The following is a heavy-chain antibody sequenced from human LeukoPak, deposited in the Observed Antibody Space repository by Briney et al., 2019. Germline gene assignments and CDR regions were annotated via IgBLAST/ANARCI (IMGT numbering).Heavy chain of an antibody. V-gene: IGHV3-49*04. Sequence: GGSLRLSCTASGFTFGDYAMSWVRQAPRKGLEWVGFMKSRTYGGTTEYAASVKGRFTISRDDSKSIAYLQMNSLKTEDTAVYYCAKDILNIWGQGTLVTVSS. CDR3: AKDILNI. J-gene: IGHJ3*02. CDR1: GFTFGDYA. CDR2: MKSRTYGGTT.